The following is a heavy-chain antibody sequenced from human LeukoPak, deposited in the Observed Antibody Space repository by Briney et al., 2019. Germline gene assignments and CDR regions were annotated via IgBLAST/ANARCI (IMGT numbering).Heavy chain of an antibody. D-gene: IGHD4-11*01. Sequence: SSETLSLTCTVSGYSISSGYYWGWIRQPPGKGLEWIGSIYHSGSTYYNPSLKSRVTISVDTSKNQFSLKLSSVTAADTAVHYCARAYSSTVTPLFDYWGQGTLVTVSS. J-gene: IGHJ4*02. V-gene: IGHV4-38-2*02. CDR1: GYSISSGYY. CDR2: IYHSGST. CDR3: ARAYSSTVTPLFDY.